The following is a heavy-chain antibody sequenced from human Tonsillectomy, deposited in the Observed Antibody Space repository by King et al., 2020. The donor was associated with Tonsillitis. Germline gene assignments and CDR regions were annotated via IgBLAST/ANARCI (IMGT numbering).Heavy chain of an antibody. CDR3: VKVAGKWGATCGDSYYYGIDV. CDR2: ISAYNGNT. CDR1: GYTFTSYG. V-gene: IGHV1-18*04. Sequence: VQLVESGAEVKKPGASVKVSCKASGYTFTSYGISWVRQAPGQGLEWRGWISAYNGNTNYAQKLKGRVTMTTDTSTSTAYMELRSLRSYDTAVYYCVKVAGKWGATCGDSYYYGIDVWGHGATVTVSS. D-gene: IGHD1-26*01. J-gene: IGHJ6*02.